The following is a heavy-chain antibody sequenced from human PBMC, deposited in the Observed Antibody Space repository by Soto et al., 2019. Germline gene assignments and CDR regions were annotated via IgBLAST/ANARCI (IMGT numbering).Heavy chain of an antibody. CDR2: IWYDGSNK. Sequence: QVQLVESGGGVVQPGRSLRLSCAASGFTFSLYGMHWVRQAPGKGLEWVAVIWYDGSNKFYADSVKGRFTISRDNSKKPRYLDIISRRDGNPTVRYCARGLRGISFYGMNVWGQGTTVIVSS. J-gene: IGHJ6*02. CDR3: ARGLRGISFYGMNV. V-gene: IGHV3-33*01. D-gene: IGHD1-20*01. CDR1: GFTFSLYG.